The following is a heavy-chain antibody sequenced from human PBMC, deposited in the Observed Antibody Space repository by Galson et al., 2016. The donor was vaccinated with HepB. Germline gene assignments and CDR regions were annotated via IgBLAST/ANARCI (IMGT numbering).Heavy chain of an antibody. D-gene: IGHD2-2*01. V-gene: IGHV4-31*03. CDR2: IYYSGST. CDR1: GGSISSHDYY. CDR3: ARDSGNCSSTSCFENWFAP. J-gene: IGHJ5*02. Sequence: TLSLTCTVSGGSISSHDYYWNWIRQHPGKGLEWIGYIYYSGSTYYNPSLGGRVTMSVDTSKNQFSLKLSSVTAADTAVYYCARDSGNCSSTSCFENWFAPWGQGTLVTVSS.